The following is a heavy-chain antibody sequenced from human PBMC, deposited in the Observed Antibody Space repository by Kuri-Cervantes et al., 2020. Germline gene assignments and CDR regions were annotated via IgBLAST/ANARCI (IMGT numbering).Heavy chain of an antibody. D-gene: IGHD2-15*01. CDR3: AKSVGYCSGGSCYSY. CDR2: ISGSGGST. J-gene: IGHJ4*02. V-gene: IGHV3-23*01. CDR1: GFTFSSYS. Sequence: LSLTCEASGFTFSSYSMNWVRQAPGKGLEWVSAISGSGGSTYYADSVKGRFTISRDNSKNTLYLQMNSLRAEDMAVYYCAKSVGYCSGGSCYSYWGQGTLVTVSS.